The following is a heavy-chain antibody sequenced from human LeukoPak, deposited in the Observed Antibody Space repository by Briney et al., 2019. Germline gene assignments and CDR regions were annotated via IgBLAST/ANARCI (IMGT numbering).Heavy chain of an antibody. CDR3: ARGGSVVPAAIDYYYYYYMDV. Sequence: GGSLRLSCAASGFTFSDYYMSWIRQAPGKGLEWVSYISSSGSTIYYADSVKGRFTISRDNAKNSLYVQMNSLRVEDTALYYCARGGSVVPAAIDYYYYYYMDVWGKGTTVTVSS. CDR1: GFTFSDYY. J-gene: IGHJ6*03. D-gene: IGHD2-2*01. CDR2: ISSSGSTI. V-gene: IGHV3-11*01.